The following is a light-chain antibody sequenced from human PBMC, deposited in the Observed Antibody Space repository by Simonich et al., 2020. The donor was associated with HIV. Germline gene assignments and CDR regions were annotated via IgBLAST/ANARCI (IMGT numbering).Light chain of an antibody. V-gene: IGKV3D-15*01. CDR3: QQYNNWPSPFT. Sequence: EIVMTQSPATLSVSPGERATLPCRARQNVASNLAWYQQKPGQAPRLLIYGASSRATGIPDRFSGSGFGTEFTLTISSMQSEDFAVYYCQQYNNWPSPFTFGPGTKVDIK. CDR2: GAS. J-gene: IGKJ3*01. CDR1: QNVASN.